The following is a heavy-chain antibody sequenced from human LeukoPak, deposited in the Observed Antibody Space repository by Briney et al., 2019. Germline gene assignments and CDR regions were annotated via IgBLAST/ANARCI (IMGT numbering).Heavy chain of an antibody. J-gene: IGHJ3*02. CDR1: GGSISSSSYY. V-gene: IGHV4-39*07. Sequence: PSETLSLTYTVSGGSISSSSYYWGWIRQPQGKGLEWIGSIYYSGSTYYNPSLKSRVTISVDTSKNQFSLKLSSVTAADTAVYYCARDLVAVDAFDIWGQGTMVTVSS. CDR2: IYYSGST. CDR3: ARDLVAVDAFDI.